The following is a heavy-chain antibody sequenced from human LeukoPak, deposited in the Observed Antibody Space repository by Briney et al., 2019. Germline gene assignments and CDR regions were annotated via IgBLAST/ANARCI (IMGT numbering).Heavy chain of an antibody. CDR2: IYTSGTT. V-gene: IGHV4-4*07. CDR3: ARYYGSGRDGDY. D-gene: IGHD3-10*01. CDR1: GGSISSYY. J-gene: IGHJ4*02. Sequence: SETLSLTCTVPGGSISSYYWSWIRQPAGKGLEWIGRIYTSGTTNYNPSLKSRVTISVDTSKNQFSLNLSSVTAADTAVYYCARYYGSGRDGDYWGQGTLVTVSS.